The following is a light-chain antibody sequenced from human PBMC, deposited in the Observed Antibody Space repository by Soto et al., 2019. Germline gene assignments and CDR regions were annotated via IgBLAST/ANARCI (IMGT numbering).Light chain of an antibody. CDR1: QSLIYSDGSTH. Sequence: DVVMTQSPLSLPVTLGQPASISCRSSQSLIYSDGSTHLNYFHQRPGQSPRRLIYKVSNRDSGVPDKFSGSGSGTDFTPKSSRVEAEDVGVHYCMHGPHCLGTFGQGTKLEI. CDR2: KVS. V-gene: IGKV2-30*01. CDR3: MHGPHCLGT. J-gene: IGKJ2*01.